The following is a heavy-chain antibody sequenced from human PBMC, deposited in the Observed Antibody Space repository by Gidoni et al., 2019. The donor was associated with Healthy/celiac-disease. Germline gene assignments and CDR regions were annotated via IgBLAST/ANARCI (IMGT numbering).Heavy chain of an antibody. Sequence: QVQLQQWGAGLLKPSETLSLTCAVYGGSFSGYYWSWIRQPPGKGLEWIGEINHSGSTNYNPSLKSRVTISVDTSKNQFSLKLSSVTAADTAVYYCARGRHGGWGYWGQGTLVTVSS. CDR1: GGSFSGYY. CDR3: ARGRHGGWGY. CDR2: INHSGST. J-gene: IGHJ4*02. D-gene: IGHD6-19*01. V-gene: IGHV4-34*01.